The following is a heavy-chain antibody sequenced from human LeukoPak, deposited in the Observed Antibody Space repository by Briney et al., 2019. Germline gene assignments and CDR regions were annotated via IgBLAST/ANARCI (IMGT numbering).Heavy chain of an antibody. CDR1: GYSFTSYW. J-gene: IGHJ4*02. D-gene: IGHD6-6*01. Sequence: GESLKISCKGSGYSFTSYWIGWVRYTPGKGLEWMGIIHPGDSDTRYSPSFQGQVTISADKSISTAYLQWSSLKASDTAVYYCARWAATRPTDYWGQGTLVTVSS. CDR3: ARWAATRPTDY. V-gene: IGHV5-51*01. CDR2: IHPGDSDT.